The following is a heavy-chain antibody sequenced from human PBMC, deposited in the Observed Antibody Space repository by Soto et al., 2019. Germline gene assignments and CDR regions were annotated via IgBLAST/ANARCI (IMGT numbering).Heavy chain of an antibody. CDR2: ISYDGSNK. Sequence: PGESLQISYEASGFNLSTYAMHWVRQAPGKGLEWVAVISYDGSNKYYADSVKGRFTISRDNSKNTLYLQMNSLRAEDTAVYYCARGGGWWNAYDYWGQGTLVTVSS. CDR1: GFNLSTYA. CDR3: ARGGGWWNAYDY. D-gene: IGHD1-1*01. V-gene: IGHV3-30*14. J-gene: IGHJ4*02.